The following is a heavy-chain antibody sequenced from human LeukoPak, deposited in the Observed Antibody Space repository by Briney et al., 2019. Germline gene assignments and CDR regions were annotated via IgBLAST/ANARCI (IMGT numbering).Heavy chain of an antibody. Sequence: ASVKVSCKASGYTFTSYGINWVRQAPGQGLEWMGWISAYNGNTNYAQELQGRVTMTRDTSTSTVHMELRSLRSDDTALYYCARGGDMRVVGAFDIWGQGTMVTVSS. D-gene: IGHD3-22*01. CDR1: GYTFTSYG. V-gene: IGHV1-18*01. CDR3: ARGGDMRVVGAFDI. CDR2: ISAYNGNT. J-gene: IGHJ3*02.